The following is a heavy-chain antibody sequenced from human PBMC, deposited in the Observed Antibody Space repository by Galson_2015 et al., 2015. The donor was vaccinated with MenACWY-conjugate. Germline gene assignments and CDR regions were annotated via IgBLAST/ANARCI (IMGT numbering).Heavy chain of an antibody. D-gene: IGHD5-18*01. Sequence: SLRLSCAASGFAFSNYNLHWVRQAPGKGLEYVAAIRGSGDGTYYADSVKGRFTISRDNAKNTLYLQMNNLRAEDTAVYYCGRGYIYGSSRATYIDYWGQGALVTVSS. CDR2: IRGSGDGT. J-gene: IGHJ4*02. CDR1: GFAFSNYN. CDR3: GRGYIYGSSRATYIDY. V-gene: IGHV3-64*04.